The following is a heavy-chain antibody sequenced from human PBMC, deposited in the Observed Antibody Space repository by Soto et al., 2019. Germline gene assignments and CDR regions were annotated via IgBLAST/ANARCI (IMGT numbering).Heavy chain of an antibody. D-gene: IGHD1-26*01. J-gene: IGHJ6*02. Sequence: SETLSLTCTVSGGSVRSSTYYWGWIRQAPGKGLEWIASIYYSGSTNYNPSLKSRVTISVDKSRNQFSLKLSSVTAADTAVYYCARVSGSYYYGMDVWGQGTTVTVSS. V-gene: IGHV4-39*07. CDR2: IYYSGST. CDR1: GGSVRSSTYY. CDR3: ARVSGSYYYGMDV.